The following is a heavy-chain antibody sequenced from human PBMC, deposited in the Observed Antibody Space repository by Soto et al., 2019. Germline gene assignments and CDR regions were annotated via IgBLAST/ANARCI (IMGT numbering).Heavy chain of an antibody. Sequence: SVKVSCKASGGTFGSYAISWVRQAPGQGLEWMGGIIPIFGTANYAQKFQGRVTITADESTSTAYMELSSLRSEDTAVYYCARGTVCSGGSCYPLPYYYYGMDVWGQGTTVTVSS. V-gene: IGHV1-69*13. J-gene: IGHJ6*02. CDR1: GGTFGSYA. CDR3: ARGTVCSGGSCYPLPYYYYGMDV. D-gene: IGHD2-15*01. CDR2: IIPIFGTA.